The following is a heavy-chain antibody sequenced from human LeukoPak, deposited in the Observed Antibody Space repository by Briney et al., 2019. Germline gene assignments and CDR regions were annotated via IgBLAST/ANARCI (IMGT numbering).Heavy chain of an antibody. CDR2: MNPNSGNT. CDR3: ARGSGSYGSYYFDY. Sequence: ASVKVSCKAYGYSFISYYMHWVRQATGQGLEWMGWMNPNSGNTGYAQKFQGRVTITRNTSISTAYMELSSLRSEDTAVYYCARGSGSYGSYYFDYWGQGTLVTVSS. V-gene: IGHV1-8*01. D-gene: IGHD1-26*01. CDR1: GYSFISYY. J-gene: IGHJ4*02.